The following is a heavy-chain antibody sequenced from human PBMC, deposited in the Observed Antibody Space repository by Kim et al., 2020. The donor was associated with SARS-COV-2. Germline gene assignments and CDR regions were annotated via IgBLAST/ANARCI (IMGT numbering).Heavy chain of an antibody. D-gene: IGHD3-9*01. J-gene: IGHJ4*02. CDR3: TAEVDWLFIPFDY. Sequence: YAAPVKGRFSISRDDSKNTLYLQMNSLKTEDTAVYYCTAEVDWLFIPFDYWGQGALVTVSS. V-gene: IGHV3-15*01.